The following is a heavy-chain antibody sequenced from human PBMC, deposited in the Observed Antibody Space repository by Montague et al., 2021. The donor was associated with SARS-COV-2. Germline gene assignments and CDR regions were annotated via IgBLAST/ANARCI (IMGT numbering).Heavy chain of an antibody. CDR1: GGAISSSSWN. V-gene: IGHV4-39*07. CDR3: ARDTRITMLVVVNRYGMDV. D-gene: IGHD3-22*01. CDR2: IDYSGST. J-gene: IGHJ6*02. Sequence: SETLSLTCTVSGGAISSSSWNWGWIRQPPGKGLEWIGSIDYSGSTYYXPSLKSRVTISVDTSKNQFSLKLSSVTAADTAVYYCARDTRITMLVVVNRYGMDVWGQGTTVTVSS.